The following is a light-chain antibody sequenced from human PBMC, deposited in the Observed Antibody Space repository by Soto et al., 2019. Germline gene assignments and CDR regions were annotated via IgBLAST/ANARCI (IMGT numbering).Light chain of an antibody. CDR3: QYDGSSPPDT. CDR2: GTS. J-gene: IGKJ2*01. CDR1: QSVSTKY. Sequence: EIALTQSPGTLSLSLGERATLSCRASQSVSTKYVAWYQQKPGQAPSLLIYGTSHSAADGPERFSGTWSGTDLSLTISRRGPEDFAVYYCQYDGSSPPDTFGQGTKLEI. V-gene: IGKV3-20*01.